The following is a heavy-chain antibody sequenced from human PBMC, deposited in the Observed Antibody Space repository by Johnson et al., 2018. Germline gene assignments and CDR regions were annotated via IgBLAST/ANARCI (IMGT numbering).Heavy chain of an antibody. D-gene: IGHD6-19*01. Sequence: VQLVQSGGGLVKPGGSLRLSCVASGFTFSDYYLSWIRQAPGKGLEGISFISPGGVIVISADSVKGRFTIARDNAKNSLYPQRNSLRAEDTAVSYCARWLRGSGWYPDYFHNWGQGTLVTVSS. J-gene: IGHJ1*01. CDR1: GFTFSDYY. CDR2: ISPGGVIV. V-gene: IGHV3-11*01. CDR3: ARWLRGSGWYPDYFHN.